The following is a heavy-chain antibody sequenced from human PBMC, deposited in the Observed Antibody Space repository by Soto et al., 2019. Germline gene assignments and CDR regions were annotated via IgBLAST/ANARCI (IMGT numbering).Heavy chain of an antibody. CDR1: GGSFSAYY. Sequence: PSETLSLTCAVYGGSFSAYYWSWVRQPPGKGLEWIGEIIHSESTKYNPSLKSRVTISVDTSKNQFSLKLSSVTAADTAVYYCARQRHTDGRWEFANYYGMDVWGQGTPVTVSS. D-gene: IGHD1-26*01. J-gene: IGHJ6*02. CDR3: ARQRHTDGRWEFANYYGMDV. V-gene: IGHV4-34*12. CDR2: IIHSEST.